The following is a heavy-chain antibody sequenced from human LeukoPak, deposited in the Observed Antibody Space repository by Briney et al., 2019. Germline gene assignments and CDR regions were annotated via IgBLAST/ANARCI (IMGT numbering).Heavy chain of an antibody. CDR3: AKDRDTYNYGSGSYGPGFDY. D-gene: IGHD3-10*01. Sequence: GGSLRLSCAASGFTFSSYGMHWVRQAPGKGLEWVAFIRYDGSNKYYADSVKGRFTISRDNSRNTLYLQMNSLRAEDTAVYYCAKDRDTYNYGSGSYGPGFDYWGQGTLVTVSS. CDR2: IRYDGSNK. V-gene: IGHV3-30*02. CDR1: GFTFSSYG. J-gene: IGHJ4*02.